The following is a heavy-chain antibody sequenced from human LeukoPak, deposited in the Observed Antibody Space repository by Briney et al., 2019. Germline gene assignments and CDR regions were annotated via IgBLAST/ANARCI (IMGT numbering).Heavy chain of an antibody. J-gene: IGHJ5*02. Sequence: ASVKVSCKASGYTFTSYYMHWVRQAPGQGLEWMGIINPSGGSTSYAQKFQGRVTMTGDTSTSTVYMELSSLRSEDTAVYYCARDPMLPPKYCSSTSCYRPNNWFDPWGQGTLVTVSS. CDR1: GYTFTSYY. V-gene: IGHV1-46*03. CDR3: ARDPMLPPKYCSSTSCYRPNNWFDP. CDR2: INPSGGST. D-gene: IGHD2-2*01.